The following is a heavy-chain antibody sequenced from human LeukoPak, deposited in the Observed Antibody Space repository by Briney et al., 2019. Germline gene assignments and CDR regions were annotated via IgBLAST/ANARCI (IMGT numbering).Heavy chain of an antibody. Sequence: GGSLRLSCPASGFTFSSYGMSWVRQAPGKGLEWVSAISASGTSTYYADSVKGRFTISRDNSKDTLYLQMNSLRAEDTAVYYCAKSSIFYDSSGYYVGEKYYFDYWGQGTLVTASS. D-gene: IGHD3-22*01. J-gene: IGHJ4*02. CDR1: GFTFSSYG. V-gene: IGHV3-23*01. CDR3: AKSSIFYDSSGYYVGEKYYFDY. CDR2: ISASGTST.